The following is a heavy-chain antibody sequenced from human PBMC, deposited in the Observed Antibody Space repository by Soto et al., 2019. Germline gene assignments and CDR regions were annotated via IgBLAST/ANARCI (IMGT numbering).Heavy chain of an antibody. D-gene: IGHD2-8*01. CDR1: GYTFTRYG. Sequence: QGHLVQSGAEVKKPGASVKVSCKASGYTFTRYGISWVRQAPGQGLEWMGWISGYNGDTNYAQNLQHRVTMTIYPSTNTADKELRSLTSDDSAVYYCAKNGQPPYYYYGLDVWGQGTTVTVSS. J-gene: IGHJ6*02. CDR3: AKNGQPPYYYYGLDV. V-gene: IGHV1-18*01. CDR2: ISGYNGDT.